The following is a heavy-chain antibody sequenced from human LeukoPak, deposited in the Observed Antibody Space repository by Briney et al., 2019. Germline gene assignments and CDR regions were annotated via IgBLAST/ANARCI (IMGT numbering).Heavy chain of an antibody. Sequence: GGSLRLSCTASGFTFSYYGMHWVRQAPGKGLEWVAFIRYDGSNKYYADSVKGRFTISRDNSKNTLYLQMNSLRAEDTAVYYCAKDKGIETSSGWTYYYYYYYMDVWGKGTTVTISS. CDR2: IRYDGSNK. V-gene: IGHV3-30*02. J-gene: IGHJ6*03. D-gene: IGHD6-19*01. CDR1: GFTFSYYG. CDR3: AKDKGIETSSGWTYYYYYYYMDV.